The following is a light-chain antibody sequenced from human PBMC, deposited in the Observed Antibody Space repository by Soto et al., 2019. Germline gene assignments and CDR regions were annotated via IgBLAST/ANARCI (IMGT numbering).Light chain of an antibody. CDR3: QQDYT. CDR2: GAS. J-gene: IGKJ2*01. V-gene: IGKV3D-7*01. CDR1: QSVSSSY. Sequence: PGERVTLSCRASQSVSSSYLTWYQQKPGQAPRLLIYGASTRATSIPARFSGSGSGTDFTLTISRLQPEDFAVYYCQQDYTFGQGTKLQIK.